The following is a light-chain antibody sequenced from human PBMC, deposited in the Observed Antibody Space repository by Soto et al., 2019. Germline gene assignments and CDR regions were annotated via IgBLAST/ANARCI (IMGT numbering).Light chain of an antibody. CDR3: QQYGTLPRT. J-gene: IGKJ1*01. Sequence: EIVLTQSPGTLSLSPGEGATLSCRASQSVSSNYFAWYQQKPGQPPRLLIYGVSTGATGIPDRFSGSGSGTDFTLTISRLEPEDFAVYYCQQYGTLPRTFGQGTKVDIK. V-gene: IGKV3-20*01. CDR2: GVS. CDR1: QSVSSNY.